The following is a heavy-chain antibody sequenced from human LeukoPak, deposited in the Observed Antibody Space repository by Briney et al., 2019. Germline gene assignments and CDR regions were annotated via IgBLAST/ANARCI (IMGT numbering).Heavy chain of an antibody. D-gene: IGHD3-22*01. J-gene: IGHJ2*01. Sequence: ASVKVSCKVSGYTLTELSMHWVRQAPGKGLEWMGGFDPEDGETIYAQKFQGRVTMTTDTSTSTAYMELRSLRSDDTAVYYCARDCYDSSGYRYFDLWGRGTLVTVSS. CDR1: GYTLTELS. CDR3: ARDCYDSSGYRYFDL. CDR2: FDPEDGET. V-gene: IGHV1-24*01.